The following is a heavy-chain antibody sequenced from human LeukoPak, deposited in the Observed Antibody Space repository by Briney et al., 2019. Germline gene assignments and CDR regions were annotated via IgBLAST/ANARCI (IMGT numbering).Heavy chain of an antibody. J-gene: IGHJ6*02. Sequence: RPGGSLRLSCAASGFTFSRYGIHWVRQAPGKGLEWVAVISHDGSNNYYADSVKGRFTISRDNSKNTLYLQMISLRAEDTAVYYCAKDTCSGGSCYYYYGMDVWGQGTTVTVSS. CDR3: AKDTCSGGSCYYYYGMDV. V-gene: IGHV3-30*18. D-gene: IGHD2-15*01. CDR1: GFTFSRYG. CDR2: ISHDGSNN.